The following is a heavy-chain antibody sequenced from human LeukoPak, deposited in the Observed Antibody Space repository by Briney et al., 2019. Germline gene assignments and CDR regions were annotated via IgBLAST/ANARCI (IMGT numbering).Heavy chain of an antibody. D-gene: IGHD4-23*01. CDR2: IGGSGGNI. CDR1: GFTFSSNG. Sequence: GGSLRLSCAASGFTFSSNGMSWVRQAPGKGLEWVSVIGGSGGNIHYADSVKGRFTISRDNSKNTVYLQMNSLRAEDTATYYYAKDVRWSFDFWGQGTLVTVSS. J-gene: IGHJ4*02. CDR3: AKDVRWSFDF. V-gene: IGHV3-23*01.